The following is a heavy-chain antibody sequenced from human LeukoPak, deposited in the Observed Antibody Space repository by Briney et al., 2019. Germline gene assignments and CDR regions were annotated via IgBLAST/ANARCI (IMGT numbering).Heavy chain of an antibody. V-gene: IGHV4-39*01. CDR2: IYYSGST. Sequence: PSETLPLTCTVSGGSISSSSYYWGWIRQPPGKGLEWIGSIYYSGSTYYNPSLKSRVTISVDTSKNQFSLKLSSVTAADTAVYYCARTHTTGGWVDYWGQGTLVTVSS. CDR1: GGSISSSSYY. CDR3: ARTHTTGGWVDY. J-gene: IGHJ4*02. D-gene: IGHD6-19*01.